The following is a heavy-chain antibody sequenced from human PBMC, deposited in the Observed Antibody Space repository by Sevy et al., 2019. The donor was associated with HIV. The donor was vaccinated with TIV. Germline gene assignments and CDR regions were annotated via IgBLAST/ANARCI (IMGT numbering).Heavy chain of an antibody. V-gene: IGHV3-48*01. D-gene: IGHD4-4*01. J-gene: IGHJ6*02. CDR1: GFTFSSYS. CDR3: ARLSTVTTLGYYYGMDV. Sequence: GGSLRLSCAASGFTFSSYSMNWVRQAPGKGLEWVSYISSSSSTIYYADSLKGRFTISRDNAKNSLYLQMNSLRAEDTAVYYCARLSTVTTLGYYYGMDVWGQGTTVTVSS. CDR2: ISSSSSTI.